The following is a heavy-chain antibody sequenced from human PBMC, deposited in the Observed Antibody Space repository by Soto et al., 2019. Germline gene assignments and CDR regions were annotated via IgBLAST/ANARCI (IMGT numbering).Heavy chain of an antibody. CDR2: MRGSGGNT. V-gene: IGHV3-23*01. Sequence: GGSLRLSCAASGFTFSSYAMSWVRQAPVKRLDCVSTMRGSGGNTYNADPGKVRCPLSRDNAKNTLYLQINSLRAEDTGVYYCAKTDYHERSGAFDFWGQGALVTVSA. J-gene: IGHJ4*02. CDR3: AKTDYHERSGAFDF. CDR1: GFTFSSYA. D-gene: IGHD3-22*01.